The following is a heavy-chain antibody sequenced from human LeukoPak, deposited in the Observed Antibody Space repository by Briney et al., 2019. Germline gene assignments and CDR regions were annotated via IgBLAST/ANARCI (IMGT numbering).Heavy chain of an antibody. Sequence: SETLSLTCTVSGGSISSGDYYWSWIRLPPGKGLEWIGYIYYSGSTYYNPSLKSRATISVDTSKSQFSLKLSSVTAADTAVYYCARDSGGYCSGGSCYSDYWGQGTLVTVSS. CDR2: IYYSGST. D-gene: IGHD2-15*01. J-gene: IGHJ4*02. CDR3: ARDSGGYCSGGSCYSDY. V-gene: IGHV4-30-4*08. CDR1: GGSISSGDYY.